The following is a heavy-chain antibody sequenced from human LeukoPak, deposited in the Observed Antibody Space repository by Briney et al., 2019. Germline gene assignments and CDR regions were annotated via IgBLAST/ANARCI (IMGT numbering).Heavy chain of an antibody. D-gene: IGHD4-17*01. CDR3: ASLHAVTLNSFDF. V-gene: IGHV4-4*02. Sequence: SETLSLTCAVCGGSISNNNWWGWVRQPPGKGLEWSGEIFQSGTTNYNPSLKSRVTILVEKSMNHFSPKLSSVTAADTAVYYCASLHAVTLNSFDFWGRGTLVTVSS. CDR1: GGSISNNNW. J-gene: IGHJ4*02. CDR2: IFQSGTT.